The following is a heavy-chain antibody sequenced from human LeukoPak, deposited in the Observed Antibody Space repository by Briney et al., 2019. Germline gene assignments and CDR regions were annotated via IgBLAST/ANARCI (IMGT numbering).Heavy chain of an antibody. CDR1: GGSISSYY. V-gene: IGHV4-59*12. CDR2: VYYTGST. D-gene: IGHD6-13*01. CDR3: ASAHYSSWYNN. J-gene: IGHJ4*02. Sequence: PSETLSLTCTVSGGSISSYYWSWVRQPPGKGLEWIGFVYYTGSTNYSPSLKSRVTISVDTSKNQFSLKLSSVTAADTAVYYCASAHYSSWYNNWGQGTLVTVSS.